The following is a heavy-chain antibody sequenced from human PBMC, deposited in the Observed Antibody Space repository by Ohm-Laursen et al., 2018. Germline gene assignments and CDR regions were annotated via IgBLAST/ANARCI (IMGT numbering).Heavy chain of an antibody. CDR1: GGSISSYY. CDR2: IYYSGST. Sequence: SETLSLTCTVSGGSISSYYWSWIRQPPGKGLEWIGYIYYSGSTNYNPSLKSRVTISVDTSKNQFSLKLSSVTAADTAVYYCARLDLGTGYLFDYWGQGTLVTVSS. V-gene: IGHV4-59*12. D-gene: IGHD5-18*01. J-gene: IGHJ4*02. CDR3: ARLDLGTGYLFDY.